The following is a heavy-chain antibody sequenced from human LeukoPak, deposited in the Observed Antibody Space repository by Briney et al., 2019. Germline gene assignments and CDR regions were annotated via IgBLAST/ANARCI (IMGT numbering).Heavy chain of an antibody. CDR2: INHSGST. V-gene: IGHV4-34*01. CDR3: ARGPTAAAGTGWFDP. J-gene: IGHJ5*02. D-gene: IGHD6-13*01. Sequence: SETLSLTCAVYGGSFSGYYWSWLRQPPGKGLEWIGEINHSGSTNYNPSLKSRVTISVDTSKNQFSLKLSSVTAADTAVYYCARGPTAAAGTGWFDPWGQGTLVTVSS. CDR1: GGSFSGYY.